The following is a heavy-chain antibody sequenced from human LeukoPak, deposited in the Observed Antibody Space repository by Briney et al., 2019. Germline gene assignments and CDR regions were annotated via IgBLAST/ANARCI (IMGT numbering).Heavy chain of an antibody. V-gene: IGHV5-51*01. D-gene: IGHD3-10*01. CDR3: ARQPGAGWFDP. Sequence: GESLQISCQGSGYSFTNYWIAWVRQMPGKGLEWMGIIYPGDSNTRSSPSFQGQVTISVDKSISTVYLQWGSLKASDTAMYYCARQPGAGWFDPWGQGTLVTVSS. J-gene: IGHJ5*02. CDR1: GYSFTNYW. CDR2: IYPGDSNT.